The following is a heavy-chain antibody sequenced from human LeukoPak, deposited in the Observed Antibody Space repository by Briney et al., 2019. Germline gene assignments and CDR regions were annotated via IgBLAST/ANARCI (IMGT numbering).Heavy chain of an antibody. J-gene: IGHJ5*02. V-gene: IGHV4-59*04. CDR3: ASLLNGGVSHWFDP. CDR1: GGSISTYY. CDR2: IYYSGST. D-gene: IGHD7-27*01. Sequence: SETLSLTCTVSGGSISTYYGNWIRQAPGKGLEWIGYIYYSGSTYYNPSLKSRATMSVDTSKNQFSLKLSSVTAADTAVYYCASLLNGGVSHWFDPWGQGTLVTVSS.